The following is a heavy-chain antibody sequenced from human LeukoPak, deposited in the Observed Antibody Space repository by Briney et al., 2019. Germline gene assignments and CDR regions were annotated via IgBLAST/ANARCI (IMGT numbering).Heavy chain of an antibody. V-gene: IGHV5-51*01. CDR1: GYRFTSYW. CDR2: IYPGDSDT. CDR3: ARLSELRFFEWYERDFDY. Sequence: GESLKISCKGSGYRFTSYWIGWVRQMPGKGLEWMGIIYPGDSDTKYSPSFQGQVTISADKSISTAYLQWSSLKASDTGMYYCARLSELRFFEWYERDFDYWGQGTLVTVSS. D-gene: IGHD3-3*01. J-gene: IGHJ4*02.